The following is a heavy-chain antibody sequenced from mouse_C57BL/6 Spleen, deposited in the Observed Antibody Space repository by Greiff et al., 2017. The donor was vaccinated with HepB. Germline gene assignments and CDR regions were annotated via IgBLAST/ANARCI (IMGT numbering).Heavy chain of an antibody. CDR2: IDPSDSYT. CDR1: GYTFTSYW. D-gene: IGHD2-5*01. Sequence: QVQKQQPGAELVKPGASVKLSCKASGYTFTSYWMQWVKQRPGQGLEWIGEIDPSDSYTNYNQKFKGKATLTVDTSSSTAYMQLSSLTSEDSAVYYCATSYYSNYDFDYWGQGTTLTVSS. CDR3: ATSYYSNYDFDY. V-gene: IGHV1-50*01. J-gene: IGHJ2*01.